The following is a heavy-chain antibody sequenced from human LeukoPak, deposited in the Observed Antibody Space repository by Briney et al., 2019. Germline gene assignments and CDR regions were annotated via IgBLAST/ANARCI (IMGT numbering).Heavy chain of an antibody. J-gene: IGHJ4*02. CDR1: GGTFSSYA. D-gene: IGHD3-22*01. Sequence: ASVKVSCKASGGTFSSYAISWVRQAPGQGLEWMGRIIPILGIANYAQKFQGRVTITADKSTSTAYMELSSLRSEDTAVCYCARHDSSSRKRDYWGQGTLVTVSS. CDR2: IIPILGIA. CDR3: ARHDSSSRKRDY. V-gene: IGHV1-69*04.